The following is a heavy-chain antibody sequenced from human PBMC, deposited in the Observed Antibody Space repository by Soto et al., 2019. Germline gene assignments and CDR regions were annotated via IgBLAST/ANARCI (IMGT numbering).Heavy chain of an antibody. J-gene: IGHJ2*01. Sequence: QTPGKGLEWVSLISATGGGTYYADSVKGRFTISRDDSHNTLYLQVHSLTAEDTAVYFFFQAEDGIRDCSTVSAFLLNRSSDL. CDR3: FQAEDGIRDCSTVSAFLLNRSSDL. V-gene: IGHV3-23*01. CDR2: ISATGGGT. D-gene: IGHD3-9*01.